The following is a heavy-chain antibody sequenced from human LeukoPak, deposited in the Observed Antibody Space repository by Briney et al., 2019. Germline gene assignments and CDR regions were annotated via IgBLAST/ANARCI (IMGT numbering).Heavy chain of an antibody. CDR3: ARWRLYYGMDV. CDR2: IYSGGST. CDR1: GFTFNSYE. D-gene: IGHD3-3*01. Sequence: GGSLRLSCAASGFTFNSYEMNWVRQAPGKGLEWVSVIYSGGSTYYADSVKGRFTISRDNSKNTLYLQMNSLRAEDTAVYYCARWRLYYGMDVWGQGTTVTVSS. V-gene: IGHV3-66*01. J-gene: IGHJ6*02.